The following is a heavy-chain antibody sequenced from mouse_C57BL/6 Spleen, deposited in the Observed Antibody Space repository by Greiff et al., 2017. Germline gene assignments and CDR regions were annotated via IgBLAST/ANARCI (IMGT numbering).Heavy chain of an antibody. D-gene: IGHD5-1*01. Sequence: QVQLQQSGAELARPGASVKMSCKASGYTFTSYTMHWVKQRPGQGLEWIGYINPSSGYTKYNQKFKDKATLTADKSSSTAYMQLSSLTSEDSAVYYCAREPTRALDYWGQGTTLTVSS. CDR2: INPSSGYT. CDR3: AREPTRALDY. V-gene: IGHV1-4*01. J-gene: IGHJ2*01. CDR1: GYTFTSYT.